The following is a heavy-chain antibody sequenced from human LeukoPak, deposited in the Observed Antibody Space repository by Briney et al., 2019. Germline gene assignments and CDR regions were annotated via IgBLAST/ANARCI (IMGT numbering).Heavy chain of an antibody. V-gene: IGHV3-21*01. J-gene: IGHJ3*02. CDR1: GFTFSSYS. D-gene: IGHD3-9*01. CDR2: ISSSSSSYI. Sequence: SGGSLRLSCAASGFTFSSYSMNWVRQAPGKGLEWVSSISSSSSSYIYYADSVKGRFTISRDNAKNSLYLQMNSLRAEDTAVYYCAREEGGSTYYDILTGYYPDAFDIWGQGTMVTVSS. CDR3: AREEGGSTYYDILTGYYPDAFDI.